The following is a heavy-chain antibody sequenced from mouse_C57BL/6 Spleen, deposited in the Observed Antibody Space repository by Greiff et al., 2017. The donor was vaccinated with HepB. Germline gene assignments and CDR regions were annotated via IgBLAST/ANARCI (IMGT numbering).Heavy chain of an antibody. V-gene: IGHV5-4*01. D-gene: IGHD1-3*01. CDR2: ISDGGSYT. CDR3: ARDGLNIGFAY. J-gene: IGHJ3*01. Sequence: EVKVVESGGGLVKPGGSLKLSCAASGFTFSSYAMSWVRQTPEKRLEWVATISDGGSYTYYPDNVKGRFTISRDNAKNNLYLQMSHLKSEDTAMYYCARDGLNIGFAYWGQGTLVTVSA. CDR1: GFTFSSYA.